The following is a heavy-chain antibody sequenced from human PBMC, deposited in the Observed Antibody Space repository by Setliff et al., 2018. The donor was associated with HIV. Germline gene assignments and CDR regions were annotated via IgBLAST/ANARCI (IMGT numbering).Heavy chain of an antibody. V-gene: IGHV4-39*07. D-gene: IGHD3-3*01. CDR3: ASARFLEWLSSYYFDY. J-gene: IGHJ4*02. CDR2: IYYSGST. CDR1: GGSFTSRSYY. Sequence: SETLSLTCTVSGGSFTSRSYYWGWIRQPPGKGLEWIGSIYYSGSTYYNPSLKSRVTISVDTSKNQFSLKLSSVTAADTAVYYCASARFLEWLSSYYFDYWGQGTLVTVSS.